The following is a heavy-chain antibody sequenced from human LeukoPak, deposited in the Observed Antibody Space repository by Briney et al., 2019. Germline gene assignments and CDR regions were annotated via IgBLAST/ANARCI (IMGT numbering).Heavy chain of an antibody. CDR2: INPSGGST. Sequence: ASVKVSCKASGYTFTSYYIHWVRQAPGEGLEWMGIINPSGGSTSYAQKFQGRVTMTRDMSTSTVYMELSSLRSEDTAVYYCARVAAEVVGVPGAIGFGWLRRDYYYMDVWGRGTTVTVSS. V-gene: IGHV1-46*01. J-gene: IGHJ6*03. CDR3: ARVAAEVVGVPGAIGFGWLRRDYYYMDV. CDR1: GYTFTSYY. D-gene: IGHD2-2*02.